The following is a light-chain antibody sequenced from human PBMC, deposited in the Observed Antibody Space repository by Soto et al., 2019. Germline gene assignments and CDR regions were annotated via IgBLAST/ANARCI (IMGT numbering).Light chain of an antibody. Sequence: QSALTQPASVSGSPGQSITISCTGTSSDVGGYNYVSWYQQHPGKAPKLMIYEVSNRPSGVSNRFSGSKSGNTASLTISWLQAEDEADYYCRSYTSSSTWVFGGGTKLTVL. J-gene: IGLJ3*02. CDR2: EVS. CDR1: SSDVGGYNY. V-gene: IGLV2-14*01. CDR3: RSYTSSSTWV.